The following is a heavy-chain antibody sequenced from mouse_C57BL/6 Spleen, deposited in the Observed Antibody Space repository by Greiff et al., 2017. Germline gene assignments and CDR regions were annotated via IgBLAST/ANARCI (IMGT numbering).Heavy chain of an antibody. Sequence: EVQLVESEGGLVQPGSSMKLSCTASGFTFSDYYMAWVRQVPEKGLEWVANINYDGSSTYYLDSLKSRFIISRDNAKNILYLQMSSLKSEDTATYYCARYDFPYWYFDVWGTGTTVTVSS. CDR1: GFTFSDYY. V-gene: IGHV5-16*01. D-gene: IGHD2-4*01. CDR2: INYDGSST. J-gene: IGHJ1*03. CDR3: ARYDFPYWYFDV.